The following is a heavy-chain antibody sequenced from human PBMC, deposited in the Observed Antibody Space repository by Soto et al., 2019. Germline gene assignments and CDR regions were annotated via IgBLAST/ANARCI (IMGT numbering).Heavy chain of an antibody. CDR1: ARNFSCYY. J-gene: IGHJ4*02. CDR3: ARDKITGLFDY. D-gene: IGHD2-8*02. Sequence: PSETLSQTCSSFARNFSCYYWIWIRQPPGPGLELIGEINHSGSTNYNSSLKSRVTISVDTSKIQFSLKLTSVTAADTAVYYCARDKITGLFDYWGQGTLVTVSS. CDR2: INHSGST. V-gene: IGHV4-34*01.